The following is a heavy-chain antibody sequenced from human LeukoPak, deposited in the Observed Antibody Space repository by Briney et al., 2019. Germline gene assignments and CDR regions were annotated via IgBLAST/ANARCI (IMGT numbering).Heavy chain of an antibody. V-gene: IGHV6-1*01. CDR1: GDSVSSNSAA. D-gene: IGHD6-19*01. CDR3: ARDWYSSGWSSAEYFQH. CDR2: TYYRSKWYN. Sequence: SQTLSLTCAISGDSVSSNSAAWNWIRQSPSRGLEWLGRTYYRSKWYNDYAVSVKSRITINPDTSKNQFSLQLNSVTPEDTAVYYRARDWYSSGWSSAEYFQHWARAPWSPSPQ. J-gene: IGHJ1*01.